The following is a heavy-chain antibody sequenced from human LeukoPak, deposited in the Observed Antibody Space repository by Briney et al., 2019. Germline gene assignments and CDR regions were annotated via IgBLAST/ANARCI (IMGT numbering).Heavy chain of an antibody. J-gene: IGHJ6*02. CDR2: IYYSGST. CDR1: GGSISSGDYY. Sequence: PSQTLSLTYTVSGGSISSGDYYWSWIRQPPGKGLEWTGYIYYSGSTYYNPSLKSRVTISVDTSKNQFSLKLSTVTAADTAVYYCARDRLAVAGTDYYYYGMDVWGQGTTVTVSS. D-gene: IGHD6-19*01. V-gene: IGHV4-30-4*01. CDR3: ARDRLAVAGTDYYYYGMDV.